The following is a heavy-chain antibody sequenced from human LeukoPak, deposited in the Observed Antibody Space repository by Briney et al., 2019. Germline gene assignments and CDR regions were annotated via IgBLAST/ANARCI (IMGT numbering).Heavy chain of an antibody. J-gene: IGHJ4*02. CDR3: ATTVTTKAPTMFDY. D-gene: IGHD4-17*01. CDR2: IIPIFGTA. V-gene: IGHV1-69*05. CDR1: GGTFSSYA. Sequence: SVKVSCKASGGTFSSYAISWVRQAPGQGLEWMGGIIPIFGTANYAQKFQGRVTITTDESTSTAYMELSSLRSEDTAVYYCATTVTTKAPTMFDYWGQGTLVTVSS.